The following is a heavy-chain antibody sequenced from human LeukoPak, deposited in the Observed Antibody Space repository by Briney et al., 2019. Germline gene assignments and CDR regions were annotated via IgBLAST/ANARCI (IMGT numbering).Heavy chain of an antibody. CDR2: LRCEANSYAK. J-gene: IGHJ4*02. CDR1: GFTFSGSA. D-gene: IGHD2-15*01. CDR3: TSWRELGYCSGGSCYLQNDY. V-gene: IGHV3-73*01. Sequence: PGGSLRLSCAASGFTFSGSARHRLPQASGKGLKWVGRLRCEANSYAKAYAASVKGRFTISRDDSKNTAYLQMNSLKTEDTAVYYCTSWRELGYCSGGSCYLQNDYWGQGTLVTVSS.